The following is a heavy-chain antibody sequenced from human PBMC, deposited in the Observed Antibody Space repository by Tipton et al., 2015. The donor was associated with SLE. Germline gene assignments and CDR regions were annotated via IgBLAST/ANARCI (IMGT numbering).Heavy chain of an antibody. D-gene: IGHD1-1*01. CDR1: GDSISSGGYY. V-gene: IGHV4-31*03. CDR2: IYYSGNS. Sequence: TLSLTCTVSGDSISSGGYYWTWIRQRPGEGLEWIGYIYYSGNSYYNPSLKSRVTLSVHTSKNQFSLKLSSVTAADTAIYYCARQSHDVPHTAAFDYWGQGTLVTVSA. J-gene: IGHJ4*02. CDR3: ARQSHDVPHTAAFDY.